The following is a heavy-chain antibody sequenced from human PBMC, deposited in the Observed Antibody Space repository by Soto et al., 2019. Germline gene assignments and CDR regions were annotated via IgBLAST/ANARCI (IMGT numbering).Heavy chain of an antibody. CDR3: AGTDIVATIVYNGFDP. V-gene: IGHV1-69*01. Sequence: QVQLVQSGAEVKKPGSSVKVSCKASGGTFSSYAISWVRQAPGQGLEWMGGIIPIFGTANYAQKFQGRVTITADESTSTAYMDLSSLRSEDTAVYYCAGTDIVATIVYNGFDPWGQGTLVTVSS. CDR1: GGTFSSYA. J-gene: IGHJ5*02. CDR2: IIPIFGTA. D-gene: IGHD5-12*01.